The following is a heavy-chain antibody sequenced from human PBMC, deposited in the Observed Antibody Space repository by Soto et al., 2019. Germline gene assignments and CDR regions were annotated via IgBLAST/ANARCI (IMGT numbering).Heavy chain of an antibody. J-gene: IGHJ3*02. D-gene: IGHD1-1*01. CDR3: ARVERGTATTVVDAFDI. Sequence: QVQLQQWGAGLLKPSETLSLTCAVYGGFVSSGNYYWSWIRQPPGKGLEWIGEMSHRGGTHFNPSLKSRVTISVDTSKYHFSLKMSSVTAADTALYYCARVERGTATTVVDAFDIWGPGTMVTVSS. CDR1: GGFVSSGNYY. V-gene: IGHV4-34*01. CDR2: MSHRGGT.